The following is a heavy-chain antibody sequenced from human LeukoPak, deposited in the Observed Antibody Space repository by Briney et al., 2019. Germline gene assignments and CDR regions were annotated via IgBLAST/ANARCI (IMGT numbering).Heavy chain of an antibody. Sequence: SETLSLTCTVSGGSISSYYWSWIRQPPGKGLEWIGYIYYSGSTNYNPSLKSQVTISVDTSKNQFSLKLSSVTAADTAVYYCARHWSWSEDFDYWGQGTLVTVSS. CDR1: GGSISSYY. CDR3: ARHWSWSEDFDY. V-gene: IGHV4-59*08. CDR2: IYYSGST. J-gene: IGHJ4*02. D-gene: IGHD1-1*01.